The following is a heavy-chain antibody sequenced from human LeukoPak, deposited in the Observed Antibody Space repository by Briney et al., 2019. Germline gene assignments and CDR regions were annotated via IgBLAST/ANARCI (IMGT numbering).Heavy chain of an antibody. CDR2: INPNSGGT. Sequence: ASVKVSCKASGYTFTGYYMHWVRQAPGQGLEWMGWINPNSGGTNYAQKFQGRVTMTRDTSISTAYMELSRLRSDDTAVYYCARVSYDYVWGSYRYFDYWGQGTLVTVSS. V-gene: IGHV1-2*02. CDR1: GYTFTGYY. CDR3: ARVSYDYVWGSYRYFDY. J-gene: IGHJ4*02. D-gene: IGHD3-16*02.